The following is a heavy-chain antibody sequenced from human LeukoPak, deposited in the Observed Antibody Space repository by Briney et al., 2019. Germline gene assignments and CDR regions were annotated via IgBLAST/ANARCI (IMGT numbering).Heavy chain of an antibody. CDR1: GGSISSSSYY. V-gene: IGHV4-39*01. J-gene: IGHJ1*01. Sequence: SETLSPTCTVSGGSISSSSYYWGWIRQPPGKGLEWIGSIYYSGSTYYNPSLKSRVTISVDTSKNQFSLKLSSVTAADTAVYYCARLLYYYDSSGYFQHWGQGTLVTVSS. CDR3: ARLLYYYDSSGYFQH. CDR2: IYYSGST. D-gene: IGHD3-22*01.